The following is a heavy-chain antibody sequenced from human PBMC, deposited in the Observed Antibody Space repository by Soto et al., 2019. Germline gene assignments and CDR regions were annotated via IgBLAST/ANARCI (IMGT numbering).Heavy chain of an antibody. V-gene: IGHV3-23*01. CDR1: GFTFSNYA. Sequence: EVQLLESGGGLVQPGGSLRLSCAASGFTFSNYALTWVRQAPGKGLEWVSNISTSGGNTDYADSVRGRFTISRDNSKNTVYQQMNSLRGEDTAIYYCAKERAARGIDYWGQGTLVTVSS. CDR3: AKERAARGIDY. D-gene: IGHD6-6*01. CDR2: ISTSGGNT. J-gene: IGHJ4*02.